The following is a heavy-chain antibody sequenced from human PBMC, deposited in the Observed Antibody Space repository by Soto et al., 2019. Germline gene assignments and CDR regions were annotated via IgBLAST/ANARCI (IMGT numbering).Heavy chain of an antibody. D-gene: IGHD3-10*01. CDR1: GFTFSSYS. CDR3: ARDKDGLWFGELFDY. Sequence: GGSLRLSCAASGFTFSSYSMNWVRQAPGKGLEWVSSISSSSSYIYYADSVKGRFTISRDNAKNSLYLQMNSLRAEDTAVYYCARDKDGLWFGELFDYWGQGTLVTVSS. V-gene: IGHV3-21*01. J-gene: IGHJ4*02. CDR2: ISSSSSYI.